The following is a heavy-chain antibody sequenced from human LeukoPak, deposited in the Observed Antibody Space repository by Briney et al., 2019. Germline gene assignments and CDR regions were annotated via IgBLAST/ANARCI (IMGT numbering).Heavy chain of an antibody. V-gene: IGHV3-23*01. Sequence: GGSLRLSCAASGFTFSSYAMSWVRQAPGKGLEWVSAISGSGGSTYYADSVKGRFTISRDNSKNTLYLQMNSLRAEDTAVYYCAKEIVPHDYGDYYYYGMDVWGQGTTVTVSS. CDR2: ISGSGGST. D-gene: IGHD4-17*01. J-gene: IGHJ6*02. CDR1: GFTFSSYA. CDR3: AKEIVPHDYGDYYYYGMDV.